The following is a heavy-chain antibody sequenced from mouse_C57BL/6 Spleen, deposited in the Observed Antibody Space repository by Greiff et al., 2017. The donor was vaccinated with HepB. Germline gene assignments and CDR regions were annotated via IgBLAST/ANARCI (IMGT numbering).Heavy chain of an antibody. D-gene: IGHD2-5*01. CDR1: GYTFTSYW. CDR3: ARSTYYSKGYFDV. CDR2: IDPSDSYT. V-gene: IGHV1-69*01. J-gene: IGHJ1*03. Sequence: QVQLKQPGAELVMPGASVKLSCKASGYTFTSYWMHWVKQRPGQGLEWIGEIDPSDSYTNYNQKFKGKSTLTVDKSSSTAYMQLSSLTSEDSAVYYCARSTYYSKGYFDVWGTGTTVTVSS.